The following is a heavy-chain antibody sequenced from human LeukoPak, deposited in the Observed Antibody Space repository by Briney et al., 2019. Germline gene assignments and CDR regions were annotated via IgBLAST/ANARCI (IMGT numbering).Heavy chain of an antibody. CDR1: GYRFTGYY. D-gene: IGHD2-15*01. Sequence: VASVKVSCKASGYRFTGYYIHWVRQAPGQGLEWMGWIHPNSGGTNYAQRFQGRVTMTRDTSINSAYLELSRLRSDDTAMYYCARDVGYCSGGSCYPSCVDYWGQGTLVSVSS. V-gene: IGHV1-2*02. J-gene: IGHJ4*02. CDR2: IHPNSGGT. CDR3: ARDVGYCSGGSCYPSCVDY.